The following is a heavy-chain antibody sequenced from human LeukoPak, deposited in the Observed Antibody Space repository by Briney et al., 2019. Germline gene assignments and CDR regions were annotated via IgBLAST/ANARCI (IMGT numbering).Heavy chain of an antibody. D-gene: IGHD2-2*01. CDR1: GFTFSSYS. J-gene: IGHJ3*02. V-gene: IGHV3-48*02. Sequence: GGSLRLSCAASGFTFSSYSMNWVRQAPGKGLEWVSYISSSSSTIYYADSVKDRFTISRDNAKNSLYLQMNSLRDEDTAVYYCARGFVVVPAATGGDAFDIWGQGTMVTVSS. CDR2: ISSSSSTI. CDR3: ARGFVVVPAATGGDAFDI.